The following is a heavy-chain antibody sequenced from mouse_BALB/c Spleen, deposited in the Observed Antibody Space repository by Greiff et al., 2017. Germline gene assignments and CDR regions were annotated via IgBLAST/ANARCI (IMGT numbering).Heavy chain of an antibody. CDR2: IRLKSNNYAT. CDR3: TLGYYYGSVDY. Sequence: EVKVEESGGGLVQPGGSMKLSCVASGFTFSNYWMNWVRQSPEKGLEWVAEIRLKSNNYATHYAESVKGRFTISRDDSKSSVYLQMNNLRAEDTGIYYCTLGYYYGSVDYWGQGTTLTVSS. CDR1: GFTFSNYW. J-gene: IGHJ2*01. V-gene: IGHV6-6*02. D-gene: IGHD1-1*01.